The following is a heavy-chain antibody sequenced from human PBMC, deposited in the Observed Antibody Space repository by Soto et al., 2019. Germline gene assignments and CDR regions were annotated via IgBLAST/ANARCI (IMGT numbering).Heavy chain of an antibody. D-gene: IGHD4-17*01. V-gene: IGHV1-3*05. CDR2: INAGNGNT. CDR3: ALRDYGDYAVDY. Sequence: QVQLVQSGAEEKKPGASVKVSCKASGYTFTSYAMHWVRQAPGQRLEWMGWINAGNGNTKYSQKFQGRVTITRDTAASTAYMELSSMSSEDTAVYYCALRDYGDYAVDYWGQGTLVTVSS. CDR1: GYTFTSYA. J-gene: IGHJ4*02.